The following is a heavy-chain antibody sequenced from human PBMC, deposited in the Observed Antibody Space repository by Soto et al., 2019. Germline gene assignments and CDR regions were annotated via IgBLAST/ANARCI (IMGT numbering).Heavy chain of an antibody. CDR3: ARVLSDNWFDP. J-gene: IGHJ5*02. CDR2: ISSSSSYT. V-gene: IGHV3-11*06. CDR1: GFTFSDYY. Sequence: PGGSLRLSCAASGFTFSDYYMSWIRQAPGKGLEWVSYISSSSSYTNYADSVKGRFTISRDNAKNSLYLQMNSLRAEDTAVYYCARVLSDNWFDPWGQGTLVTVSS.